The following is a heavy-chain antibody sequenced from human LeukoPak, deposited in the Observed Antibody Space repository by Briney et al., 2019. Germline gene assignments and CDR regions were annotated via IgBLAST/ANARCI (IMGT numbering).Heavy chain of an antibody. J-gene: IGHJ4*02. CDR1: GGSISSGSYY. V-gene: IGHV4-61*02. CDR3: ARDDRYYFDY. Sequence: SQTLSLTCTVSGGSISSGSYYWSWIRQSAGKGLEWIGRIYTSGRTTYNPSLKSRVTISVDMPKNQFSLKLSSVTAADTAVYCCARDDRYYFDYWGQGTLVTVSS. D-gene: IGHD3-22*01. CDR2: IYTSGRT.